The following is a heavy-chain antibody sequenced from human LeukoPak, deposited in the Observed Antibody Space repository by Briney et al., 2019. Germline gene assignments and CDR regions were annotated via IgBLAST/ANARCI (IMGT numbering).Heavy chain of an antibody. D-gene: IGHD1-26*01. CDR3: AKGGGSYSGFDI. CDR1: GFTFSSYS. J-gene: IGHJ3*02. V-gene: IGHV3-23*01. Sequence: GGSLRLSCAASGFTFSSYSMNWVRQAPGKGLEWVSAISGSGGSTHYADSVKGRLTISRYNSKNTLYLEMNSLRAEDTAVYYCAKGGGSYSGFDIWGHGTMVTVS. CDR2: ISGSGGST.